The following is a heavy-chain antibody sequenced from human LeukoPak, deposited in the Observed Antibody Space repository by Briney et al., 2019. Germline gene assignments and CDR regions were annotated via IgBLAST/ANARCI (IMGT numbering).Heavy chain of an antibody. J-gene: IGHJ3*02. Sequence: PGGSLRLSCAVSGFTFSDYYMSWIRQAPGKGLEWVSAISGSGGSTYYADPVKGRFTISRDNSKNTLYLQMNSLRAEDTAVYYCAKSAIWEPHRTDIWGQGAMVTVSS. CDR2: ISGSGGST. V-gene: IGHV3-23*01. CDR1: GFTFSDYY. D-gene: IGHD1-14*01. CDR3: AKSAIWEPHRTDI.